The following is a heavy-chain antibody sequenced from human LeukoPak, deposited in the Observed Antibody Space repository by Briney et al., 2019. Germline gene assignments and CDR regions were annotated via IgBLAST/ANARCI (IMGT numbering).Heavy chain of an antibody. CDR3: AREHYLYYMDG. J-gene: IGHJ6*03. Sequence: GGALRLSCAASVFPLRSQWRGWARRAPGRGVGWVAIVNQGGTQKYYVDCVKGRVTISRDNAQNSLYLQMNSLRAEDTAVYYCAREHYLYYMDGWGKGTTVTVSS. CDR1: VFPLRSQW. CDR2: VNQGGTQK. V-gene: IGHV3-7*03.